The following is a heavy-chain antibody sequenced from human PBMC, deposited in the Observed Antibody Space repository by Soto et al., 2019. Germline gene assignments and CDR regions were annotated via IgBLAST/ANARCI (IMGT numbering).Heavy chain of an antibody. CDR1: GFTFSSYG. V-gene: IGHV3-33*01. J-gene: IGHJ3*02. CDR3: ARDASSRRVDAFDI. CDR2: IWDDGSNK. D-gene: IGHD1-26*01. Sequence: QVQLVESGGGVVQPGRSLRLSCAASGFTFSSYGMHWVRQAPGKGLEWVAVIWDDGSNKYYADSVKGRFTISRDNSKNTLYLQMNSLRAEDTAVYYCARDASSRRVDAFDIWGQGAMVTVSS.